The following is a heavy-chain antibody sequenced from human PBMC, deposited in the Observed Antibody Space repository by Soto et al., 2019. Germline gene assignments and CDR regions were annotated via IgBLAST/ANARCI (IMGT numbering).Heavy chain of an antibody. CDR3: ARGSWDDVSGHYYMDV. D-gene: IGHD1-1*01. CDR1: GDSVSSNSAA. J-gene: IGHJ6*03. Sequence: SQTLSLTCDISGDSVSSNSAAWNWIRQTPSRGLEWLGRTYYRSKWYSNYAISVKSRVTVNPDTFKNQFSLQLNSVTPEDTAVYYCARGSWDDVSGHYYMDVWGKGTTGTVS. CDR2: TYYRSKWYS. V-gene: IGHV6-1*01.